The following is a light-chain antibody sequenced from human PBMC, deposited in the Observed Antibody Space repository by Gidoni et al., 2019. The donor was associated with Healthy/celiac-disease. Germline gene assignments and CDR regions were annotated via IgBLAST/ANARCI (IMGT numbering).Light chain of an antibody. Sequence: SYELTQPPSVTVSPGQTARITCSGDALPKRFAYWYQQKPGQAPVLVLYNDRERPSGIPERFSGSSSGTTVTLTISGVQAEDVADYYCLSAVSSGTYVVVGGWTTLTGL. V-gene: IGLV3-25*03. CDR1: ALPKRF. J-gene: IGLJ2*01. CDR3: LSAVSSGTYVV. CDR2: NDR.